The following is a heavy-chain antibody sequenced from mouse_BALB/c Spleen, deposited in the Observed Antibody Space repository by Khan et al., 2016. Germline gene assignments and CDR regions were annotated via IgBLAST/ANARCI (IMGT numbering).Heavy chain of an antibody. CDR1: GYSITSDYA. D-gene: IGHD4-1*01. CDR2: ISYSGST. V-gene: IGHV3-2*02. Sequence: EVQLQEPGPGLVKPSQSLSLTCTVTGYSITSDYAWNWIRQFPGNKLEWMGYISYSGSTSYNPSLKSRISITRVTSKNQFFLQLNSVTTEDTATYYCAGANSNLFYAMDYWGQGTSVTVSS. CDR3: AGANSNLFYAMDY. J-gene: IGHJ4*01.